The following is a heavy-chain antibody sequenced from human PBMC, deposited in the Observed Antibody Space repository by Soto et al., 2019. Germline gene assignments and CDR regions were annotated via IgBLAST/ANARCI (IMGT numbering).Heavy chain of an antibody. J-gene: IGHJ6*01. V-gene: IGHV1-2*04. Sequence: ASVKVSCKASGYSFTGYYIHWLRQAPGQGPEWMGWINPNTGDAKYAQKFQGWVTLTRDTSISTAYMEMKRLKSDDTAVFYCVREGGTLGHSLGELFPTQTSHYYGIAVCRQATTLTVSS. D-gene: IGHD3-10*01. CDR3: VREGGTLGHSLGELFPTQTSHYYGIAV. CDR1: GYSFTGYY. CDR2: INPNTGDA.